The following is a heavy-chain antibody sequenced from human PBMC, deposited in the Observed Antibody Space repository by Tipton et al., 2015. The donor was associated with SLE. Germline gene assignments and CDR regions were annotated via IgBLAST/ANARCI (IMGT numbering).Heavy chain of an antibody. CDR3: ARDAYCSGGSCYGFDS. D-gene: IGHD2-15*01. CDR1: GGSIGSRPYY. J-gene: IGHJ4*02. Sequence: TLSLTCFVSGGSIGSRPYYWSWIRQPPGKGLEWIGHISYSGSTHYNSSLKSRVTMSLGASKNQFSLTVSSVTAADTAVYHCARDAYCSGGSCYGFDSWGPGPLVAVSS. CDR2: ISYSGST. V-gene: IGHV4-61*01.